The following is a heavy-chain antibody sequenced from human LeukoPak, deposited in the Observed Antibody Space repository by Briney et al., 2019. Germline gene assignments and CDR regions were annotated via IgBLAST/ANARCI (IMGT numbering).Heavy chain of an antibody. CDR1: GGSFSGYY. CDR2: INHSGST. V-gene: IGHV4-34*01. Sequence: SETLSLTCAVYGGSFSGYYWSWIRQPPGKGLEWIGEINHSGSTNYNSSLKSRVTISVDTSKNQFSLKLSSVTAADTAVYYCARGPRGYCSSTSCYKDYYYYGMDVWGQGTTVTVSS. D-gene: IGHD2-2*02. CDR3: ARGPRGYCSSTSCYKDYYYYGMDV. J-gene: IGHJ6*02.